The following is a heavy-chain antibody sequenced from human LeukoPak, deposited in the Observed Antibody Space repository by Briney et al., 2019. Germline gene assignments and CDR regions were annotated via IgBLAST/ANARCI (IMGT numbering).Heavy chain of an antibody. D-gene: IGHD3-22*01. CDR1: GYNFTSYW. V-gene: IGHV5-51*01. J-gene: IGHJ4*02. Sequence: GEPLKISCKGSGYNFTSYWIAWVRQMSGKSLELIGIIYPGDSNTRYSPYFQGHVTMSADKSISTVYLQWSRLKASDTAMYYCARRGVGSIGYYEDYWGQGTLVTVSS. CDR3: ARRGVGSIGYYEDY. CDR2: IYPGDSNT.